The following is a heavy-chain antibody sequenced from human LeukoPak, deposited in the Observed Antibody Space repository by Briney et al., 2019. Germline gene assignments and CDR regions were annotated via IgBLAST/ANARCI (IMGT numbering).Heavy chain of an antibody. CDR2: IDPDGSTT. V-gene: IGHV3-74*01. Sequence: PGGSLRLSCAASGFTLSSYWMHGVRQAPGEGLVWVSRIDPDGSTTNYADSVKGRFTTSRDNAKNTLYLQMNSLRAEDTAVYYCARDIYSKSGDDYWGQGTLVTVSS. D-gene: IGHD6-13*01. CDR1: GFTLSSYW. J-gene: IGHJ4*02. CDR3: ARDIYSKSGDDY.